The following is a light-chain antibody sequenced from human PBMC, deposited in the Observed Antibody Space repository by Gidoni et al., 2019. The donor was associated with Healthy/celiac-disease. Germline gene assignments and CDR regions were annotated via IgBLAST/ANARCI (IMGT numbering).Light chain of an antibody. J-gene: IGKJ1*01. Sequence: EIVMTQSPATLSVSPGERATLSCRASQSVSRNLAWYQQKVGQAPRLLIYGASTRATGIPARFSGSGSVTEFTLTISSLQSEDFTFYYCQQYYNWPRTFGQGTKVEIK. V-gene: IGKV3-15*01. CDR1: QSVSRN. CDR3: QQYYNWPRT. CDR2: GAS.